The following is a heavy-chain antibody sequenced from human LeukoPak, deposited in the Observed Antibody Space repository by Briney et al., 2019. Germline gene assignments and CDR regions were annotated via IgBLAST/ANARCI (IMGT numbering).Heavy chain of an antibody. CDR3: ARLRTYGDYALNY. J-gene: IGHJ4*02. D-gene: IGHD4-17*01. CDR2: IYPGDSDT. Sequence: PGESLKISCRGSGYSFNSFWIGWVRQMPGKGLEWMGIIYPGDSDTRYSPSFQGQVAISADKSISTAYLQWSSLKASYSAMYYCARLRTYGDYALNYWGQGTLVTVSS. CDR1: GYSFNSFW. V-gene: IGHV5-51*01.